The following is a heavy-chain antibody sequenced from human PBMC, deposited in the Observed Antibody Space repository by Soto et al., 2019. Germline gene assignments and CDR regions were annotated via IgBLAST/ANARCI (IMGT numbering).Heavy chain of an antibody. CDR2: INPNSGGT. CDR1: GYTFTGYY. V-gene: IGHV1-2*02. J-gene: IGHJ4*02. D-gene: IGHD2-15*01. CDR3: ATCSGGSCYTMNY. Sequence: ASVKVSCKASGYTFTGYYMHWVRQAPGQGLEWMGWINPNSGGTNYAQKFQGRVTMTRDTSISTAYMELSRLRSDDTAVYYCATCSGGSCYTMNYWGQGTLVTVSS.